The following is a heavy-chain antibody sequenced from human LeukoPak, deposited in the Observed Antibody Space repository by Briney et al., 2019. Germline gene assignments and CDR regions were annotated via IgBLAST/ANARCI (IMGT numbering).Heavy chain of an antibody. CDR1: GGSISSGDYY. CDR2: IYYSGST. J-gene: IGHJ4*02. D-gene: IGHD3-16*01. Sequence: SETLSLTCTVSGGSISSGDYYWSWIRQPPGKGLEWIGYIYYSGSTYCNPSLKSRVTISVDTSKNQFSLKLSSVTAADTAVYYCAKVPIYDYVWGTLSGDYWGQGTLVTVSS. V-gene: IGHV4-30-4*01. CDR3: AKVPIYDYVWGTLSGDY.